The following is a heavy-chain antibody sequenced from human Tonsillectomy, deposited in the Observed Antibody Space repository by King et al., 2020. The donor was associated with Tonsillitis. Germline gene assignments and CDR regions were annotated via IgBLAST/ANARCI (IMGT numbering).Heavy chain of an antibody. CDR1: GFTFSSYW. V-gene: IGHV3-7*01. Sequence: VQLVESGGALVQPGGSLRLSCAASGFTFSSYWMSWVRQAPGKGLEWVANIKQDGSEKYYVDSVKGRFTVSRDNAKNSLYLQMNSLRAEDTAVYYCARRTETPNYYYYQFYMDVWGKGTTVTVSS. CDR3: ARRTETPNYYYYQFYMDV. D-gene: IGHD5-24*01. J-gene: IGHJ6*03. CDR2: IKQDGSEK.